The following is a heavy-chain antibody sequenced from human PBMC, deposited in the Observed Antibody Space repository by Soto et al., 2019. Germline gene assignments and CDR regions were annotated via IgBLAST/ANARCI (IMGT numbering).Heavy chain of an antibody. V-gene: IGHV3-11*01. CDR1: GYTFSDYY. CDR2: IDTSSTKI. J-gene: IGHJ4*02. Sequence: QVQLVESGGDLVKRGGSLRLSCAASGYTFSDYYMSWIRQAPGKGLEWISYIDTSSTKIYYADSVKGRFTISRDNAKNSLYLEMNSLRDEDTAVYYCASHYDMWSGYLSPVDYWGQGTRVTVSS. CDR3: ASHYDMWSGYLSPVDY. D-gene: IGHD3-3*01.